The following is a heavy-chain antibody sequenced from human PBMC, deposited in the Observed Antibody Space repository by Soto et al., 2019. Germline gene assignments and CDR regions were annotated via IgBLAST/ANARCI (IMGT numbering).Heavy chain of an antibody. Sequence: SETLSLTCTVSGVSISNYYWSWIRQPPGRGLEWLGYVYYSGTSTYNPSLKSRVAVSVDTSRGQISLKLTSVTAADTAVYYCAREDSRWFDPWGQGTLVTVS. J-gene: IGHJ5*02. CDR3: AREDSRWFDP. CDR2: VYYSGTS. CDR1: GVSISNYY. V-gene: IGHV4-59*01.